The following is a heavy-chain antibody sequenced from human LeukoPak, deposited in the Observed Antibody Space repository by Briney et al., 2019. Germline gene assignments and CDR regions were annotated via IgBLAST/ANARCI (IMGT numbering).Heavy chain of an antibody. CDR1: GYTFTSYY. J-gene: IGHJ3*02. CDR3: ARDYGSGSYYPETYAFDI. D-gene: IGHD3-10*01. Sequence: ASVKVSCKASGYTFTSYYMHWVRQAPGQGLEWMGIINPSGGSTSYAQKFQGRVTMTRDMSTSTVYMELSSLRSEDTAVYYCARDYGSGSYYPETYAFDIWGQGTMVTVSS. V-gene: IGHV1-46*01. CDR2: INPSGGST.